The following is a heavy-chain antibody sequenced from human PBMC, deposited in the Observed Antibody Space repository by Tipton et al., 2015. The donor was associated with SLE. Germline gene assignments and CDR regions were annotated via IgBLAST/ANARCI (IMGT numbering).Heavy chain of an antibody. CDR1: GGSFSGYY. CDR2: IYYSGST. Sequence: TLSLTCAVYGGSFSGYYWSWIRQPPGKGLEWIGSIYYSGSTYYNPSLKSRVTISVDTSKNQFSLKLSSVTAADTALYYCASLATTGIVQHWGQGTLVTVSS. CDR3: ASLATTGIVQH. J-gene: IGHJ1*01. D-gene: IGHD1-26*01. V-gene: IGHV4-34*01.